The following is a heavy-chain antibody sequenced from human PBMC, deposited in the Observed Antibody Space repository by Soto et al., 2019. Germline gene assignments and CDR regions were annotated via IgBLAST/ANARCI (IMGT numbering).Heavy chain of an antibody. D-gene: IGHD3-10*01. CDR2: ISSSGRTI. Sequence: GGSLRLSCAASGFTFSDYGMNWIRQAPGKGLEWLSYISSSGRTIYYAESIRGRFSISRDNAKNLVYLQMDSLRDEDTAVYFCADDEDGASDFDSWGQGT. J-gene: IGHJ4*02. CDR3: ADDEDGASDFDS. CDR1: GFTFSDYG. V-gene: IGHV3-48*02.